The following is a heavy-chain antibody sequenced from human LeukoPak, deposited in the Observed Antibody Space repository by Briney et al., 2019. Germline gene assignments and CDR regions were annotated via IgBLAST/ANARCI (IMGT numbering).Heavy chain of an antibody. CDR2: ISFDGSHK. D-gene: IGHD2-15*01. Sequence: GGSLRLSCAASGFTFSSYAMHWVRQAPGKGLEWVAVISFDGSHKYYADSVTGRFTISRDNSKSSLYLQMNSLRTEDTAVYYCAKGGGATATHLLDYWGQGTLVTVSS. CDR1: GFTFSSYA. V-gene: IGHV3-30*04. J-gene: IGHJ4*02. CDR3: AKGGGATATHLLDY.